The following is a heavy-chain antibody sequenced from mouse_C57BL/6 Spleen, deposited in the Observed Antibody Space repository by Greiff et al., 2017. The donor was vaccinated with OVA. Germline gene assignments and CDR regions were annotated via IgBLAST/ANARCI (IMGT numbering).Heavy chain of an antibody. CDR3: ARSGYYDGFAY. Sequence: VQLQQPGAELVKPGASVKLSCKASGYTFTSYWMHWVKQRPGQGLEWIGMIHPNSGSTNYNEKFKSKATLTVDKSSSTAYMQLRSLTSEDSAVYYCARSGYYDGFAYWGQGTLVTVSA. D-gene: IGHD2-4*01. J-gene: IGHJ3*01. CDR2: IHPNSGST. V-gene: IGHV1-64*01. CDR1: GYTFTSYW.